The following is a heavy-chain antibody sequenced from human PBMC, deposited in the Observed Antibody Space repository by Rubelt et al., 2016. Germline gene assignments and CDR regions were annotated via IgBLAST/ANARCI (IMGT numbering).Heavy chain of an antibody. V-gene: IGHV1-2*02. CDR1: GYTFTGYY. J-gene: IGHJ4*02. CDR3: AREVMAIPDY. Sequence: QVQLVQSGAEVKKPGASVQVSCKASGYTFTGYYMHWVRQAHGQRLELLGWVHPNSGGTNHAQMLPGRVTMTTDTATMTAYMGLRSLRSDDTAGYYCAREVMAIPDYWGQGTLVTVSS. CDR2: VHPNSGGT. D-gene: IGHD2-21*01.